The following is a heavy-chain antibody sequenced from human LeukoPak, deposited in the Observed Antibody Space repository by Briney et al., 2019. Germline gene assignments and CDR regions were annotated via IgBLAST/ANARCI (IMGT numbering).Heavy chain of an antibody. V-gene: IGHV3-53*01. CDR3: ARDRRQSGDGDV. J-gene: IGHJ6*02. Sequence: GGSLRLSCAASGFTVSSNYMSWVRQAPGKGLEWVSVIYSGGSTYYADSVKGRFPISRDNSKNTLYLQMNSLRAEDTAVYYCARDRRQSGDGDVWGQGTTVTVSS. D-gene: IGHD2-21*02. CDR1: GFTVSSNY. CDR2: IYSGGST.